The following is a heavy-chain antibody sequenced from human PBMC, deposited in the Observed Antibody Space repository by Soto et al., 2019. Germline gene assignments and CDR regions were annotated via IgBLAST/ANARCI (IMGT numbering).Heavy chain of an antibody. J-gene: IGHJ6*02. Sequence: SLRLSCTASGFTFGDYAMSWFRQAPGKGLEWVGFIRSKAYGGTTEYAASVKGRFTISRDDSKSIAYLQMNSLKAEDTAVYYCTRSQRQLVRPRWEYYGMDVWGQGTTVTVSS. V-gene: IGHV3-49*03. CDR3: TRSQRQLVRPRWEYYGMDV. D-gene: IGHD6-13*01. CDR1: GFTFGDYA. CDR2: IRSKAYGGTT.